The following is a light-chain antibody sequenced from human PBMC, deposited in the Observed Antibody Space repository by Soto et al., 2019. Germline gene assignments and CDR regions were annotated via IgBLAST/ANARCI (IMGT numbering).Light chain of an antibody. CDR1: SSNIGAGYD. J-gene: IGLJ2*01. CDR3: QSYDSGPL. V-gene: IGLV1-40*01. Sequence: QSVLTQPPSVCGAPGQRVTISCTGSSSNIGAGYDVHWYQQLPGAAPKLLIYGNSNRPSGVPDRFSGSKSDTSASLAITGLQAEDEADYYCQSYDSGPLFGGGTKVTVL. CDR2: GNS.